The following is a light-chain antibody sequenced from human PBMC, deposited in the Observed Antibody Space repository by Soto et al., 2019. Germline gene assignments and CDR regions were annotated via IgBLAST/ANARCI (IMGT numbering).Light chain of an antibody. J-gene: IGLJ1*01. Sequence: QSVLTQPPSASGSPGQSVTISCSGTSSDVGGYDSVSWYQHHPGKVPKLIIFDVGKWPSGVPDRFSGFKSGNTASLTVSGLRAEDEADYYCSSDAGSNTFVFGTGTKVTVL. V-gene: IGLV2-8*01. CDR3: SSDAGSNTFV. CDR1: SSDVGGYDS. CDR2: DVG.